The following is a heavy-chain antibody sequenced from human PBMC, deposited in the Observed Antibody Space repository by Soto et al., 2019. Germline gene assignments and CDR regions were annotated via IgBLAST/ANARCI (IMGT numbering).Heavy chain of an antibody. CDR3: ARDYEFGFDI. D-gene: IGHD3-22*01. Sequence: EVQLVESGGGLVQPGGSLSLSCEASAFTLSSYWMSWVRQATGKGLEWVANIKPDGSEKYYVDSVKGRFTISRDNTKNSLYLQMSTLRPEDTAIYYCARDYEFGFDIWGQGTLVTVSS. V-gene: IGHV3-7*01. J-gene: IGHJ3*02. CDR1: AFTLSSYW. CDR2: IKPDGSEK.